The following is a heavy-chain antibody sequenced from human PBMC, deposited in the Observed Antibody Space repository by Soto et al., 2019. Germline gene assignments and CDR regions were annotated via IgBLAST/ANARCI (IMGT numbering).Heavy chain of an antibody. CDR1: GGSFSGYY. J-gene: IGHJ6*04. CDR3: ARGESIGSSEPKYYYYGMDV. Sequence: QVQLQQWGAGLLKPSETLSLTCAVYGGSFSGYYWSWIRQPPGKGLEWIGEINHSGSTNYNPSIKSRVTISVDTSKNQFSLKLSSVTAADTAVYYCARGESIGSSEPKYYYYGMDVWGKGTTVTVSS. CDR2: INHSGST. D-gene: IGHD6-19*01. V-gene: IGHV4-34*01.